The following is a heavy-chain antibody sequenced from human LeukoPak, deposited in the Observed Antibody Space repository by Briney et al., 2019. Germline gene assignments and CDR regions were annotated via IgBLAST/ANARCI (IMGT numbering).Heavy chain of an antibody. J-gene: IGHJ4*02. V-gene: IGHV4-39*01. Sequence: PSETLSLTCTVSGGSISSSSYYWGWIRQPPGKGLEWIGSIYYSGSTYYNPSLKSRVTISVDTSKNQFSLKLSSVTAADTAVYYCARQVGVRGVITIFDYWGRGTLVTVSS. CDR2: IYYSGST. CDR1: GGSISSSSYY. CDR3: ARQVGVRGVITIFDY. D-gene: IGHD3-10*01.